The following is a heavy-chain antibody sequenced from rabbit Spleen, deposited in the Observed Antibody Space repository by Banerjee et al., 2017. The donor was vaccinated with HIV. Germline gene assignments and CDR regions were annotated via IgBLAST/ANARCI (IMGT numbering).Heavy chain of an antibody. V-gene: IGHV1S7*01. J-gene: IGHJ3*01. CDR1: GFDFNAHY. Sequence: QLKESGGGLVQPGGSQTLTCTASGFDFNAHYMSWVRQAPGKGLEWIGYIDPVFGDTDYATWVNGRFTISSHNAQNTLYLQLNSLTDADTATYFCARDTSSSFSSYGMDLWGQGTLVTVS. D-gene: IGHD1-1*01. CDR2: IDPVFGDT. CDR3: ARDTSSSFSSYGMDL.